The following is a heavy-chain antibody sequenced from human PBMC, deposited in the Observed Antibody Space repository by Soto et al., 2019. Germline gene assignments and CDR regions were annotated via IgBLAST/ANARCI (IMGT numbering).Heavy chain of an antibody. V-gene: IGHV4-31*03. Sequence: PSETLSLTCSVSGASINNFAYYCGWIRQPPGKGLEWIGSVYYSESTYYNPSLKSRVTISVDTSKNQFSLKLSSVTAADTAVYYCARGRRNSKIYYYYYGMDVWGQGTTVTVSS. CDR2: VYYSEST. CDR3: ARGRRNSKIYYYYYGMDV. CDR1: GASINNFAYY. D-gene: IGHD1-7*01. J-gene: IGHJ6*02.